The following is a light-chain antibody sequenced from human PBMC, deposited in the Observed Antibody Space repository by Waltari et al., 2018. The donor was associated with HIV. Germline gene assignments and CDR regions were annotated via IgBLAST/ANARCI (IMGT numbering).Light chain of an antibody. J-gene: IGLJ1*01. V-gene: IGLV2-11*01. CDR2: DVS. CDR1: SSDVGGYNS. Sequence: QSALTQPRPVSGSPGQSATIPCTGPSSDVGGYNSVSWYHQHPGKAPTLMIYDVSKRPSGVPDRFSGSKSGNTASLTISGLQAEDEADYYCCSYAGSSTYVFGTGTKVTVL. CDR3: CSYAGSSTYV.